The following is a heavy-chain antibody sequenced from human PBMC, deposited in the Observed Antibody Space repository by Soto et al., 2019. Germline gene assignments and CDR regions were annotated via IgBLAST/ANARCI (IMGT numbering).Heavy chain of an antibody. D-gene: IGHD4-17*01. J-gene: IGHJ4*02. V-gene: IGHV1-69*02. CDR3: ARLLSGDYQGVVDY. Sequence: QVQLVXSGAEVKKPGSSVKVSCKASGGTFSSYTISWXRXAXXQGLEWMGRIIPILGIANYAQKFQGRVTITADKSTSTAYMELSSLRSEDTAVYYCARLLSGDYQGVVDYWGQGTLVTVSS. CDR1: GGTFSSYT. CDR2: IIPILGIA.